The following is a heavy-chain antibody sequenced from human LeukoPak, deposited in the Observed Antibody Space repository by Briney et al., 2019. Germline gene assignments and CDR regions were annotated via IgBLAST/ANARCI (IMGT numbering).Heavy chain of an antibody. CDR2: IYYSGST. CDR1: GGSISSSRYY. V-gene: IGHV4-39*07. D-gene: IGHD1-26*01. J-gene: IGHJ4*02. Sequence: TPSETLSLTCTVSGGSISSSRYYWGWIRQPPGKGLEWIGSIYYSGSTYYNPSLKSRVTISVDTSKNQFSLKLSSVTAADTAVYYCVRDGSRAVNWGQGTLVTVSS. CDR3: VRDGSRAVN.